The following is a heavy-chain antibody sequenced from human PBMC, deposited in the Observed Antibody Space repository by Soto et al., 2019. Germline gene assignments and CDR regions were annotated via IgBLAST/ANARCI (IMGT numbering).Heavy chain of an antibody. Sequence: GGSLRLSCAASGFTFSSYWIHWVRQAPGKGLVWVSRIKGDEITTNYADSVKGRFTISRDNAKNTVFLQMHSLRAEDTALYYCARGLYGAYGQDFWGQGILVTAPQ. D-gene: IGHD4-17*01. CDR3: ARGLYGAYGQDF. CDR1: GFTFSSYW. V-gene: IGHV3-74*01. J-gene: IGHJ4*02. CDR2: IKGDEITT.